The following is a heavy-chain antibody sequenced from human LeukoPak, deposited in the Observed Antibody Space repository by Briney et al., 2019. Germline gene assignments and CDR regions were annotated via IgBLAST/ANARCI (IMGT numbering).Heavy chain of an antibody. V-gene: IGHV3-30*02. Sequence: GGSLRLSCAASGFTFSSYGMHWVRQAPGKGLEWVAFIRYDGSNKYYADSVKGRFTISRDNSKNTLYLQMNSLRAEDTAVYYCAKDRLGCDFWSGYNAFDIWGQGTMVTVSS. CDR3: AKDRLGCDFWSGYNAFDI. D-gene: IGHD3-3*01. CDR2: IRYDGSNK. J-gene: IGHJ3*02. CDR1: GFTFSSYG.